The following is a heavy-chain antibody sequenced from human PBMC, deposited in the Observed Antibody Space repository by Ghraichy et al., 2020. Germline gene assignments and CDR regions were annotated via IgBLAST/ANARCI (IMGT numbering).Heavy chain of an antibody. Sequence: GSLRLSCAASGFTFRNFGMHWVRQAPGKGLEWAAVIWYDGSNKYYVDSVKDRFTISRDNSKNTLYLQMDSLRAEDTAVYYCARLGSGWSIDYWGQGILVTVSS. CDR3: ARLGSGWSIDY. J-gene: IGHJ4*02. CDR1: GFTFRNFG. V-gene: IGHV3-33*01. D-gene: IGHD6-19*01. CDR2: IWYDGSNK.